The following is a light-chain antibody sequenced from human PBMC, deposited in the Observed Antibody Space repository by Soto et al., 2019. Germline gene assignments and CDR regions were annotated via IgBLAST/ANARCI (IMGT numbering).Light chain of an antibody. CDR2: QVT. CDR3: SSYTDSSNYV. Sequence: QSLLTQPASLSGSPGQSITISCTGTSSDIGAYDYVSWFQQHPGKAPKLMIYQVTNRPSGVSNRFSGSRSGNTASLTISGLQAEDEADYYCSSYTDSSNYVFGTGTKVTV. V-gene: IGLV2-14*01. CDR1: SSDIGAYDY. J-gene: IGLJ1*01.